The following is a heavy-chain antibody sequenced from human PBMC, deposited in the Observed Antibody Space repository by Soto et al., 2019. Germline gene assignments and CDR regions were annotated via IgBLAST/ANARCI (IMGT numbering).Heavy chain of an antibody. J-gene: IGHJ4*01. CDR1: SFRSSAYG. CDR2: ISDDGKTQ. D-gene: IGHD6-19*01. V-gene: IGHV3-30*18. Sequence: QVKLVEFGGAVVQSGRSLRLSCTASSFRSSAYGMHWVRQAPGKGLEWVALISDDGKTQFFTESVEGRFTISRDNSRNTLYLQMNRLRPEDTAVYYCVKGGYKTGWPPFDHWGHGTRVTVSS. CDR3: VKGGYKTGWPPFDH.